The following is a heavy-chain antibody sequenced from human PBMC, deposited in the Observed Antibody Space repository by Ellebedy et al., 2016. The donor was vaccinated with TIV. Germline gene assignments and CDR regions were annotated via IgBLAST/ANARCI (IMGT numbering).Heavy chain of an antibody. Sequence: GESLKISCAASGFTFSSYSMNWVRQAPGKGLEWVSYISSSSSTIYYADSVKGRFTISRDNAKNSLYLQMNSLRDEDTAVYYCARDHAKPPVWFGDRPYGFDPWGQGTLVTVSS. J-gene: IGHJ5*02. D-gene: IGHD3-10*01. CDR2: ISSSSSTI. V-gene: IGHV3-48*02. CDR3: ARDHAKPPVWFGDRPYGFDP. CDR1: GFTFSSYS.